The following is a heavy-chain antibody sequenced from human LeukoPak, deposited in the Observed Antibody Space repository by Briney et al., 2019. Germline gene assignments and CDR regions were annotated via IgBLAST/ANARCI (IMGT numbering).Heavy chain of an antibody. CDR1: GFTFSSYG. D-gene: IGHD4-17*01. Sequence: GRSLRLSCAASGFTFSSYGMHWVRQAPGKGLEWVAVIWYDGSNKYYADSVKGRFTISRDNSKNTLYLQMNSLRAEDTAVYYCARDADYYGYYALGYYYYGMDVWGQGTTVTVSS. J-gene: IGHJ6*02. CDR3: ARDADYYGYYALGYYYYGMDV. CDR2: IWYDGSNK. V-gene: IGHV3-33*08.